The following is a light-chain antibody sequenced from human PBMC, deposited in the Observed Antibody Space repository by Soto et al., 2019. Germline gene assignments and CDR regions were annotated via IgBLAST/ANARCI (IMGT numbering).Light chain of an antibody. CDR1: QSISSW. CDR3: QQYNSYST. CDR2: KAS. Sequence: DIQMTQSPCTLSASVGDRVTITCRSSQSISSWLAWYQQKPGKAPKLLIYKASSLESGVPSRFSGSGSGTEFTLTISSLQPDDFATYYCQQYNSYSTFGGGIKVEIK. V-gene: IGKV1-5*03. J-gene: IGKJ4*01.